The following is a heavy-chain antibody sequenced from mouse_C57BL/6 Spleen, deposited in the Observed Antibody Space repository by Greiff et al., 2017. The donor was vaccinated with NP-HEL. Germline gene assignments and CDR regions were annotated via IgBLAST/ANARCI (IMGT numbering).Heavy chain of an antibody. Sequence: DVMLVESGPGLAKPSQTLSLTCSVTGYSITSDYWNWIRKFPGNKLEYMGYISYSGSTYYNPSLKSRISITRDTSKNQYYLQLNSVTTEDTATYYCASSFYYGSSYWYFDVWGTGTTVTVSS. V-gene: IGHV3-8*01. CDR2: ISYSGST. CDR1: GYSITSDY. J-gene: IGHJ1*03. D-gene: IGHD1-1*01. CDR3: ASSFYYGSSYWYFDV.